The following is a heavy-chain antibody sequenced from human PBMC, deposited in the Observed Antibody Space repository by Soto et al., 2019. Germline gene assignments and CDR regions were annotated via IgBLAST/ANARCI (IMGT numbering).Heavy chain of an antibody. V-gene: IGHV4-30-2*01. CDR2: VYHSGST. D-gene: IGHD2-2*01. Sequence: SETLSLTCAVSGGSISSGGYSWSWIRQPPGKGLEWIGYVYHSGSTYYNPSLKSRVTVSVDGSKNQFSLKLSSVTAADTAVYYCARDGVYCSSSSCKEFYYYGMDVWGQGTTVTVSS. J-gene: IGHJ6*02. CDR1: GGSISSGGYS. CDR3: ARDGVYCSSSSCKEFYYYGMDV.